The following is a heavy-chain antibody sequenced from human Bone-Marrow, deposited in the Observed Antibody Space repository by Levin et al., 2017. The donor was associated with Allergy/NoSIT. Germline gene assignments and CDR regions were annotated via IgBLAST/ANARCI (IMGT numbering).Heavy chain of an antibody. CDR3: ARDSGTYSSWFDP. CDR1: GGSISDTTNY. J-gene: IGHJ5*02. CDR2: IYYTGST. D-gene: IGHD1-26*01. Sequence: KPGGSLRLSCTVSGGSISDTTNYWGWLRQPPGKGLEWIGGIYYTGSTYYNPSLESRVTISVDTSKNQFSLNLTSVTAADTAVYYCARDSGTYSSWFDPWGQGTLVSVSS. V-gene: IGHV4-39*07.